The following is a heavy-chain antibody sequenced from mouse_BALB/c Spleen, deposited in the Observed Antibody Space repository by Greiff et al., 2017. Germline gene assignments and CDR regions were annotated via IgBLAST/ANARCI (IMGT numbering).Heavy chain of an antibody. Sequence: VQLQQSGPELVKPGASVKISCKASGYAFSSSWMNWVKQRPGQGLEWIGRIYPGDGDTNYNGKFKGKATLTADKSSSTAYMQLSSLTSEDSAVYYCARRSVAYYRYDGYYFDYWGQGTTLTVSS. CDR3: ARRSVAYYRYDGYYFDY. CDR2: IYPGDGDT. J-gene: IGHJ2*01. V-gene: IGHV1-82*01. CDR1: GYAFSSSW. D-gene: IGHD2-14*01.